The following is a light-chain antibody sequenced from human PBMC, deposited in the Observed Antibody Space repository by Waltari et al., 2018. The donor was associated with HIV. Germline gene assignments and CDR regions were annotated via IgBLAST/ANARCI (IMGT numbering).Light chain of an antibody. V-gene: IGLV2-8*01. J-gene: IGLJ2*01. CDR1: SSDVGGYNY. Sequence: QSALTQPPSASGSPGQSVTLSCTGTSSDVGGYNYVSWHQQHPGKAPKLMIYAGIKRPSGVPDRFSGSKSGNTASVTVSGLQPEDEADYYCSSHAGSKVVFGGGTRLTVL. CDR2: AGI. CDR3: SSHAGSKVV.